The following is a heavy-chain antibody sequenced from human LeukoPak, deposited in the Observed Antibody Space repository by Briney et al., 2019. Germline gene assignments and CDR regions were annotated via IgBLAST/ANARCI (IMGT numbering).Heavy chain of an antibody. Sequence: GGSLRLSCEASGFSFSNYWMSWVRQAPGKGLEWVANIKQDGSEIYYVDSVRGRFTISRDNAKNSLYLQMNSLRAEDTAVYYCAKCGLVQPLHIWGQGTMVTVSS. D-gene: IGHD3/OR15-3a*01. CDR3: AKCGLVQPLHI. J-gene: IGHJ3*02. V-gene: IGHV3-7*03. CDR2: IKQDGSEI. CDR1: GFSFSNYW.